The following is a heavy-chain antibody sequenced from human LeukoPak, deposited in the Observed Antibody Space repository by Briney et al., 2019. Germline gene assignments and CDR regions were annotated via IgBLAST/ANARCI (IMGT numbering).Heavy chain of an antibody. D-gene: IGHD5-12*01. J-gene: IGHJ4*02. CDR2: SNSDVSIT. Sequence: GGSLRLSCAASGFTFNTYWMHWVRQTPGKGLVWVSHSNSDVSITTYADSVKGRFTISRDNSKNTLYLQMNSLRAEDTAVYYCAKGGVATVDYFDYWGQGTLVTVSS. CDR1: GFTFNTYW. CDR3: AKGGVATVDYFDY. V-gene: IGHV3-74*01.